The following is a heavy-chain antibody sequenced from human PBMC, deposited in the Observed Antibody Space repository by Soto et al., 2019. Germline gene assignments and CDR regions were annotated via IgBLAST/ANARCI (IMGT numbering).Heavy chain of an antibody. CDR3: AHRGDRGMVRGVQHYFDY. CDR2: IYWDDDK. V-gene: IGHV2-5*02. D-gene: IGHD3-10*01. Sequence: QITLKESGPTLVKPTQTLTLTCTFSGFSLSTSGVGVGWIRQPPGKALEWLALIYWDDDKRYSPSLKSRLTITKDPSKNQVVLTMTNMDPVDTATYYCAHRGDRGMVRGVQHYFDYWGQGTLVTVSS. CDR1: GFSLSTSGVG. J-gene: IGHJ4*02.